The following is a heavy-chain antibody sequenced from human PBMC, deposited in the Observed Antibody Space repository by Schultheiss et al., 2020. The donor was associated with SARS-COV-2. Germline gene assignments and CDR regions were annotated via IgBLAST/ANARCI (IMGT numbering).Heavy chain of an antibody. Sequence: SETLSLTCTVSGGSISSSSYYWGWIRQPPGKGLEWIGSIYYSGSTYYNPSLKSRVTISVDTSKNQFSLKLSSVTAADTAVYYCARDQLVPANYDILTGQRSLYYGMDVWGQGTTVTVSS. D-gene: IGHD3-9*01. CDR3: ARDQLVPANYDILTGQRSLYYGMDV. V-gene: IGHV4-39*02. CDR1: GGSISSSSYY. CDR2: IYYSGST. J-gene: IGHJ6*02.